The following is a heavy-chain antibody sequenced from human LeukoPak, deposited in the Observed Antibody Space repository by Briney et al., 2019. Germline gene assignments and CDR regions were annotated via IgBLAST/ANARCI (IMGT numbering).Heavy chain of an antibody. J-gene: IGHJ4*02. D-gene: IGHD6-19*01. V-gene: IGHV3-49*04. CDR2: IRSKAYGGTT. CDR3: TRAFQPDTGWYVHFY. Sequence: GSLRLSCTTSGFTFGDYAMSGVRQAPGKGLEWVGVIRSKAYGGTTDSAASVTSRFTILRDDSKSIAYLQMNSLKPEDTAVYYCTRAFQPDTGWYVHFYWGQGSVVTVSS. CDR1: GFTFGDYA.